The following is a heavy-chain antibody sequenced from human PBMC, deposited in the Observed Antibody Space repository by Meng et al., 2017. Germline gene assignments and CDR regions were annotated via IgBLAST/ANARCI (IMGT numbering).Heavy chain of an antibody. CDR1: GGSISSYY. CDR2: IYYSGST. D-gene: IGHD3-10*01. Sequence: SETLSLTCTVSGGSISSYYWSWIRQPPGKGLEWIGYIYYSGSTNYNPSLKSRATISVDTSKNQFSLKLGSVTAADTAVYYCAREGFSHAFDIWGQGTMVTVSS. J-gene: IGHJ3*02. V-gene: IGHV4-59*01. CDR3: AREGFSHAFDI.